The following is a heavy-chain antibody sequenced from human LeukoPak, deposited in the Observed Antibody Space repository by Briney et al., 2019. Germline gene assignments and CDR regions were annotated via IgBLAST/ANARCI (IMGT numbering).Heavy chain of an antibody. CDR1: GFSLSPSGVG. Sequence: SGPTLVKPTQTLTLTCTFSGFSLSPSGVGVGWIRQPPGKALEWLALIYWDGDKRYSPSLKSRLTITKDTSKNQLVLTMTNMDPVDTATYYCAHRDYDSSCSPFDYWGQGTLVTVSS. D-gene: IGHD3-22*01. CDR2: IYWDGDK. J-gene: IGHJ4*02. CDR3: AHRDYDSSCSPFDY. V-gene: IGHV2-5*02.